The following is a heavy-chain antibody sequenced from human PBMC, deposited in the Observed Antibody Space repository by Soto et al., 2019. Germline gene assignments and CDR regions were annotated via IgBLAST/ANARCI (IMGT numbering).Heavy chain of an antibody. Sequence: SETLSLTCGVSGDSISSSKWWTWVRQTPGNGLEWIGKIDHNGVANYNPSLEGRVTMSKDISKNQISLKVTSVTAADSAVYYCARMNRDYYYYGMDVWGQGATVTVSS. CDR2: IDHNGVA. CDR1: GDSISSSKW. J-gene: IGHJ6*02. V-gene: IGHV4-4*02. CDR3: ARMNRDYYYYGMDV.